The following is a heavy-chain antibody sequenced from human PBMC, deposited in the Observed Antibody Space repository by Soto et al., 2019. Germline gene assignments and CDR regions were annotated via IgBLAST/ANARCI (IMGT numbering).Heavy chain of an antibody. CDR1: GGTFSSYA. Sequence: GASVKVSCKASGGTFSSYAISWVRQAPGQGLEWMGGIIPIFGTANYAQKFQGRVTITADESTSTAYMELSSLRSEDTAVYYCASASLCLLGRAYRGQGTLVPVS. J-gene: IGHJ1*01. V-gene: IGHV1-69*13. D-gene: IGHD2-8*02. CDR3: ASASLCLLGRAY. CDR2: IIPIFGTA.